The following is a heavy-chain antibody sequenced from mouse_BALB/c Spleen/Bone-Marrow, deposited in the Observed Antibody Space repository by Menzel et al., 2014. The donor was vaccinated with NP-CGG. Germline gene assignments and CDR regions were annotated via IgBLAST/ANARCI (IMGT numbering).Heavy chain of an antibody. J-gene: IGHJ4*01. V-gene: IGHV3-1*02. Sequence: EVKLLESGPDLVKPSQSLSLTCTVIGYSITSGYSWHWIRQFPGNNLEWMGCIHYSGSTGYNPSLKSRISITRDTSKNQFFLQLNTVTTEDTATYYCARRGDRLYAMDYWGQGTSVTVSS. D-gene: IGHD3-3*01. CDR3: ARRGDRLYAMDY. CDR2: IHYSGST. CDR1: GYSITSGYS.